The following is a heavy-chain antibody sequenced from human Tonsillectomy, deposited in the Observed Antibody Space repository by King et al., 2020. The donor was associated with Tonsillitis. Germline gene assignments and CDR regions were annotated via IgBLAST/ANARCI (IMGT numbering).Heavy chain of an antibody. CDR2: IYYSGST. CDR3: AGHRRYYDFWSGYYSWFDP. CDR1: GGSISSSSYY. J-gene: IGHJ5*02. D-gene: IGHD3-3*01. Sequence: QLQESGPGLVKPSETLSLTCTVSGGSISSSSYYWGWIRQPPGKGLEWIGSIYYSGSTYYNPSLKSRVTISVDTSKNQFSLKLSSVTAADTAVYYRAGHRRYYDFWSGYYSWFDPWGQGTLVTVSS. V-gene: IGHV4-39*01.